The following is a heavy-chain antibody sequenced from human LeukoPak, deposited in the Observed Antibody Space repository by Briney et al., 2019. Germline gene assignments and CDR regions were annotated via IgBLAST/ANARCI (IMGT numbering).Heavy chain of an antibody. CDR3: AKGMYYYDSSASTFEY. CDR1: GFTFDDYA. V-gene: IGHV3-9*01. CDR2: ITWNSGNM. Sequence: PGRSLRLSCAASGFTFDDYAMHWVRQAPGKGLEWVSGITWNSGNMVYADSVKGRFTISRDNAKNSLYLQMNSLRAEDTALYYCAKGMYYYDSSASTFEYWGQGTLVTVSS. D-gene: IGHD3-22*01. J-gene: IGHJ4*02.